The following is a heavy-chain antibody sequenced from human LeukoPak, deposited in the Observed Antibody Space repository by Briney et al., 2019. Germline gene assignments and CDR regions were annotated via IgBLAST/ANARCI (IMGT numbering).Heavy chain of an antibody. D-gene: IGHD4-11*01. CDR2: ISYDGNNK. V-gene: IGHV3-30*07. J-gene: IGHJ6*03. Sequence: GGSLRLSCTASGFTFSGYAMHWVRQAPGKWLEWVAFISYDGNNKYYADSVRGRFTISRDNSKNTLYLQMNSLRAEDTAVYYCAKAMYSNHDNKYYMDVWGKGTTVTVSS. CDR3: AKAMYSNHDNKYYMDV. CDR1: GFTFSGYA.